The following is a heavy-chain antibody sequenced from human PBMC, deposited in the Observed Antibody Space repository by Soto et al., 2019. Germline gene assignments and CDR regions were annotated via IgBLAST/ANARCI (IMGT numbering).Heavy chain of an antibody. CDR1: GFIFSSYP. CDR2: ISYDETNK. V-gene: IGHV3-30-3*01. Sequence: GGSLRLSCAASGFIFSSYPIHWVRQAPGKGLEWVAVISYDETNKDYTDSVKGRFSISRDNSKNTLYLQMNSLRAEDTAVYYCVRDLVPGVNWRYYFDYWGQGTLVTVSS. CDR3: VRDLVPGVNWRYYFDY. D-gene: IGHD1-26*01. J-gene: IGHJ4*02.